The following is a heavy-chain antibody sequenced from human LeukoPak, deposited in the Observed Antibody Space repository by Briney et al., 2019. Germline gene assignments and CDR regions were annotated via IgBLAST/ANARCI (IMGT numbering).Heavy chain of an antibody. D-gene: IGHD2/OR15-2a*01. J-gene: IGHJ4*02. CDR3: AKDSAKKYDDY. CDR1: GFTFSSSA. CDR2: ISGSDGST. V-gene: IGHV3-23*01. Sequence: GGSLRLSCAASGFTFSSSAMSWVRLAPGKGLEWVSGISGSDGSTYYADSVKGRFTISRDNSKNTLFLQMNSLRAEDTAVYYCAKDSAKKYDDYWGQGTLVTVSS.